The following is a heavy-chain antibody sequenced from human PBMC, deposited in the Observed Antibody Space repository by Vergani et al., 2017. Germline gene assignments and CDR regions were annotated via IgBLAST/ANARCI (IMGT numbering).Heavy chain of an antibody. Sequence: QVQLQESGPGLVKPSETLSLTFAVSGFSIDNGYYWVWIRQPPGKGLEWIGSIYRTGRTHFNPSLKSRVTISVDTSNNHFSLRLNSLTAADTAVYYFARRSGIVYDIFSGTQYFFDFGGQGTLVTVSS. CDR1: GFSIDNGYY. J-gene: IGHJ4*02. CDR3: ARRSGIVYDIFSGTQYFFDF. V-gene: IGHV4-38-2*01. CDR2: IYRTGRT. D-gene: IGHD3-9*01.